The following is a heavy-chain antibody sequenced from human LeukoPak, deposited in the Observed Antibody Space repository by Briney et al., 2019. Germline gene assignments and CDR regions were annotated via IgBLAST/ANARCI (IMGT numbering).Heavy chain of an antibody. Sequence: GGSLRLSCSATGFTFSTFPIHWVRQAPGKGLEYFSAISRNGDTTYYADSVKGRFTISRDNSKNTLYLQMSSLRPEDTAVCYCVKALTDDAFDIWGQGTMVTVSS. V-gene: IGHV3-64D*06. CDR1: GFTFSTFP. CDR3: VKALTDDAFDI. CDR2: ISRNGDTT. J-gene: IGHJ3*02.